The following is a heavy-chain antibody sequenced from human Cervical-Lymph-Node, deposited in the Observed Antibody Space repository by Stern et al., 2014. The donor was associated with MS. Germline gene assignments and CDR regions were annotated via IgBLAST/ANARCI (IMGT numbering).Heavy chain of an antibody. Sequence: QLVQSGAEVKKPGSSVKVSCKTPEDTFNSNGINWVRQAPGQGLEWMGRIIPMLGTPDYAQMFQGRVTITADESTSTVYMDLSSLRSEDTAVYYCARGGYYGDRQYYYGMDVWGQGTTVTV. CDR2: IIPMLGTP. CDR3: ARGGYYGDRQYYYGMDV. J-gene: IGHJ6*02. D-gene: IGHD4-17*01. V-gene: IGHV1-69*01. CDR1: EDTFNSNG.